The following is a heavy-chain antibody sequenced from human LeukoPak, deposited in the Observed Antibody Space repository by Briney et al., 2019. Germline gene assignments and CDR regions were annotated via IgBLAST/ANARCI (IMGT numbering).Heavy chain of an antibody. CDR2: INSVGSSI. J-gene: IGHJ4*02. CDR1: GFTFSSYW. D-gene: IGHD3-22*01. Sequence: PGGSLRLSCVASGFTFSSYWMHWVRQAPGKGLVWVSRINSVGSSISYADSVKGRFTISRDNAKNTLYLQMNSVRVDDTAVYCARDRGRYYDSRGFYWGYYFDSWGQGILVTVST. CDR3: ARDRGRYYDSRGFYWGYYFDS. V-gene: IGHV3-74*01.